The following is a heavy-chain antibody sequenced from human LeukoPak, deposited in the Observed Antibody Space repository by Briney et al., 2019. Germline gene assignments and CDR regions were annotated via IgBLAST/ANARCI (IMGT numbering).Heavy chain of an antibody. Sequence: SETLSLTCGVSGGSISGTNWWRWVRQPPGQGLELIGEISLAGQTNYNPSLNGRVTMSLDKSSNQLSLNLTSVTAANTATYYCSRESGAFCPFGYWGQGTLVIVSS. CDR3: SRESGAFCPFGY. V-gene: IGHV4/OR15-8*02. CDR1: GGSISGTNW. D-gene: IGHD1-26*01. CDR2: ISLAGQT. J-gene: IGHJ4*02.